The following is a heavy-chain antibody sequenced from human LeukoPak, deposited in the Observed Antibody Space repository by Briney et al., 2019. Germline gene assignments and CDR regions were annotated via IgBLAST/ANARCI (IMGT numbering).Heavy chain of an antibody. CDR3: AREYYDNSGGEDAFDI. V-gene: IGHV3-21*04. Sequence: GGSLRLSCAASGFAFSSYSMNWVRQAPGKALEWVSSLSSSSSYIFYADSVKGRFTISRDNSNNTLYLQMNSLRAEDTAMYYCAREYYDNSGGEDAFDIWGPGTMVTASS. CDR2: LSSSSSYI. D-gene: IGHD3-22*01. CDR1: GFAFSSYS. J-gene: IGHJ3*02.